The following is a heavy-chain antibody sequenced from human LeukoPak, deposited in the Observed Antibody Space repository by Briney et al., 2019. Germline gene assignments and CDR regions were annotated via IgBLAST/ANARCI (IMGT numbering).Heavy chain of an antibody. J-gene: IGHJ5*02. V-gene: IGHV1-46*01. CDR1: GYTFTSYY. Sequence: GAPVKVSGKASGYTFTSYYMHWVRQAPGQGLEWMGIINPSGGSTSYAQKFQGRVTMTRDTSTSTVYMELSSLRSEDTAVYYCAREGGGSYPPFDPWGQGTLVTVSS. CDR3: AREGGGSYPPFDP. CDR2: INPSGGST. D-gene: IGHD1-26*01.